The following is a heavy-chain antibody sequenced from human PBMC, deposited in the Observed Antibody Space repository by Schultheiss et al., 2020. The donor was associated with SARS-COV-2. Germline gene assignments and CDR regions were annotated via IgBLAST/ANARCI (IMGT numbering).Heavy chain of an antibody. CDR3: ARGQGVRNRPLNWFDP. Sequence: GGSLRLSCAASGFTFSSYAMDWVRQAPGKGLEWVSAISGGGRSTYYADSVKGRFTISRDNSKNTLYLQMNSLRAEDTAVYYCARGQGVRNRPLNWFDPWGQGTLVTVSS. J-gene: IGHJ5*02. CDR2: ISGGGRST. CDR1: GFTFSSYA. D-gene: IGHD3-10*01. V-gene: IGHV3-23*01.